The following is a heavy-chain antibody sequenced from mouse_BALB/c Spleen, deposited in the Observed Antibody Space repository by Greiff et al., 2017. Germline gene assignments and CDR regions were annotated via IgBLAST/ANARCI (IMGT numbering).Heavy chain of an antibody. CDR3: ARRGEGYAMDY. CDR2: ISSGGGST. J-gene: IGHJ4*01. V-gene: IGHV5-12-1*01. Sequence: EVKVVESGGGLVKPGGSLKLSCAASGFAFSSYDMSWVRQTPEKRLEWVAYISSGGGSTYYPDTVKGRFTISRDNAKNTLYLQMSSLKSEDTAMYYCARRGEGYAMDYWGQGTSVTVSS. CDR1: GFAFSSYD.